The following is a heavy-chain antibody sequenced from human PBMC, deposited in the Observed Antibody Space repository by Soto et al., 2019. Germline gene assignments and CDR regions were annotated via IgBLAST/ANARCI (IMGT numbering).Heavy chain of an antibody. V-gene: IGHV4-39*01. CDR1: GGSISSSSYY. CDR3: ARRSQMSYYYYYMDV. J-gene: IGHJ6*03. D-gene: IGHD6-13*01. Sequence: SETLSLTCTVSGGSISSSSYYWGWIRQPPGKGLEWIGSIYYSGSTYYNPSLKSRVTISVDTSKNQFSLKLSSVTAADTAVYYCARRSQMSYYYYYMDVWGKGTTVTVSS. CDR2: IYYSGST.